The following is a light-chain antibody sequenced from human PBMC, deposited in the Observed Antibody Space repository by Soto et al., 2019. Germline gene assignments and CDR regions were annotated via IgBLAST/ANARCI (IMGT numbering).Light chain of an antibody. CDR3: ASWDDSLNGPV. J-gene: IGLJ3*02. Sequence: QSVLTQPPSVSEAPRQRVTISCSGSTSNIGTNAVNWYQHLPGKAPKLLLYYDDVLPSGVSTRFSGSKSGTSASLAIRGLQSEDEADYCCASWDDSLNGPVFGGGTKLTVL. V-gene: IGLV1-36*01. CDR2: YDD. CDR1: TSNIGTNA.